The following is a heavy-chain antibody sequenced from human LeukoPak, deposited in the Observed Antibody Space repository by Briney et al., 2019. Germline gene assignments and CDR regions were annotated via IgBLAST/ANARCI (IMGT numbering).Heavy chain of an antibody. Sequence: PSETLSLACTVSGGSISSYYWSWIRQPAGKGLEWIGRIYTSGSTNYNPSLKSRVTMSVDTSKNQFSLKLGSVTAADTAVYYCAREREYDFWSGLFDYWGQGTLVTVSS. CDR2: IYTSGST. CDR1: GGSISSYY. V-gene: IGHV4-4*07. J-gene: IGHJ4*02. D-gene: IGHD3-3*01. CDR3: AREREYDFWSGLFDY.